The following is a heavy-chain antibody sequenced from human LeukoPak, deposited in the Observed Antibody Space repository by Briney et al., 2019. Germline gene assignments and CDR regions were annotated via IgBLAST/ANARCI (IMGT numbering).Heavy chain of an antibody. CDR3: ARDFGELLYYFDY. V-gene: IGHV3-64*02. CDR2: ISSNGGST. J-gene: IGHJ4*02. Sequence: AGGSLRLSCAASGFTFSSYAMHWVRQAPGKGLEYVSAISSNGGSTYYADSVKGRSTISRDNSKNTLYLQMGSLRAEDMAVYYCARDFGELLYYFDYWGQGTLVTVSS. D-gene: IGHD3-10*01. CDR1: GFTFSSYA.